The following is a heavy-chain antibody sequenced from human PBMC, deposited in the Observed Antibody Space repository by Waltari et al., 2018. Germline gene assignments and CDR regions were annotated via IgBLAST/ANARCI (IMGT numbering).Heavy chain of an antibody. CDR3: ARDSFGIQLWLGMDY. V-gene: IGHV1-69*01. Sequence: QLQLVQSGAEVKKPGSSVKVSCKASGGTFSSYAISWVRQAAGQVLEWMGGIIRIFGTANYAPKLQGRVTITADESTSTAYMELSILRSEDTAVYYCARDSFGIQLWLGMDYWGQGTLVTVSS. CDR2: IIRIFGTA. J-gene: IGHJ4*02. D-gene: IGHD5-18*01. CDR1: GGTFSSYA.